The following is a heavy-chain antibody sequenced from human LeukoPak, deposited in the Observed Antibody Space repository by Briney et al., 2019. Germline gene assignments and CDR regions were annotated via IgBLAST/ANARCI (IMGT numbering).Heavy chain of an antibody. CDR2: INPNSGGT. Sequence: ASVKVSCKASGYTFTSYDINWVRQAPGQGLEWMGWINPNSGGTNYAQKFQGRVTMTRDTSISTAYMELSRLRSDDTAVYYCARAYVIDAFDIWGQGTMVTVSS. D-gene: IGHD3-16*01. CDR1: GYTFTSYD. J-gene: IGHJ3*02. V-gene: IGHV1-2*02. CDR3: ARAYVIDAFDI.